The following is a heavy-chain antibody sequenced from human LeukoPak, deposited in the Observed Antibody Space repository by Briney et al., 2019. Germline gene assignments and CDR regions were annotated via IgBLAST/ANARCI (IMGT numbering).Heavy chain of an antibody. D-gene: IGHD2-15*01. V-gene: IGHV3-74*01. CDR3: ARARICGGSSCYSRGFDY. CDR1: GFTFSNYW. CDR2: INSDGSGT. Sequence: GGSLRLSCAASGFTFSNYWMHWVRQAPGKGLVWVSRINSDGSGTGYADSVKGRFTISRDNAKNSLYLQMNSLRVEDTAVYYCARARICGGSSCYSRGFDYWGQGTLVTVSS. J-gene: IGHJ4*02.